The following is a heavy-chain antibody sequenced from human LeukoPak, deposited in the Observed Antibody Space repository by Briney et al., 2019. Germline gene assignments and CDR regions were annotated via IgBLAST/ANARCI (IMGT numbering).Heavy chain of an antibody. CDR2: INPNSGGT. D-gene: IGHD3-22*01. Sequence: ASVKVSCKASGYTFTGYYMHWVRQAPGQGLEWMGRINPNSGGTNYAQKFQGRVTMTRDTSISTVYMELSRLRSDDTAVYYCARGHRYYDSSGYCQWWGQGTLVTVSS. J-gene: IGHJ4*02. V-gene: IGHV1-2*06. CDR3: ARGHRYYDSSGYCQW. CDR1: GYTFTGYY.